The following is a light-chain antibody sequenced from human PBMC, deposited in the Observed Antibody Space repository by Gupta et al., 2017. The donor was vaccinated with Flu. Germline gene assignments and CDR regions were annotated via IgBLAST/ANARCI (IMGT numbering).Light chain of an antibody. V-gene: IGLV1-51*01. CDR2: DNN. Sequence: QSVLTQPPSVFAAPGQKVTTSCPGSTPNIGNNFVSWYQHLPGTAPKLLLYDNNKRPSGIPDRFSGSKSGTSATLDITGLQTGDEADYYCGTWDTSLSGGGVFGGGTKLTVL. J-gene: IGLJ3*02. CDR1: TPNIGNNF. CDR3: GTWDTSLSGGGV.